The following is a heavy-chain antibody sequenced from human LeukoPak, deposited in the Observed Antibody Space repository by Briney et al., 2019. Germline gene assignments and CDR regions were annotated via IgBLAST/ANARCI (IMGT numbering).Heavy chain of an antibody. V-gene: IGHV3-53*01. J-gene: IGHJ5*02. CDR3: ARGGTVAWFDP. Sequence: PGGSLRLSCAASGFTVSSNYMSWVRQAPGKGLEWVSVIYSGGSTYYADSVKGRFTISRGNSKNTLYLQMNSLRAEDTAVYYCARGGTVAWFDPWGQGTLVTVSS. CDR2: IYSGGST. D-gene: IGHD4-23*01. CDR1: GFTVSSNY.